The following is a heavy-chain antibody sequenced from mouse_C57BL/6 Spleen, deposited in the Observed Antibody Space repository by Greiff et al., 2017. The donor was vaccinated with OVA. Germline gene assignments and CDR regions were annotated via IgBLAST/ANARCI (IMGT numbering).Heavy chain of an antibody. D-gene: IGHD1-1*01. V-gene: IGHV1-82*01. CDR1: GYAFSSSW. J-gene: IGHJ2*01. Sequence: QVQLQQSGPELVKPGASVKISCKASGYAFSSSWMNWVKQRPGKGLEWIGRIYPGDGDTNYNGKFKGKATLTADKSSSTAYMQLSSLTSEDSAVYYCARWDYYYGSSYEDYWGQGTTLTVSS. CDR3: ARWDYYYGSSYEDY. CDR2: IYPGDGDT.